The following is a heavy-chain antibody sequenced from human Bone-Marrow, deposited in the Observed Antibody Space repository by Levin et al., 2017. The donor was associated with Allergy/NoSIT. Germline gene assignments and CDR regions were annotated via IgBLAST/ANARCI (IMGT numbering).Heavy chain of an antibody. CDR2: IDWDDDK. V-gene: IGHV2-70*04. Sequence: KASGPTLVKPTQTLTLTCTFSGFSLSTSGMRVNWIRQPPGKALEWLARIDWDDDKFYSTSLKTRLTISKDTSKNQVVLTMTNMDPVDTATYYCTRMGADYNFDYWGQGTLVTVSS. CDR3: TRMGADYNFDY. J-gene: IGHJ4*02. D-gene: IGHD4-11*01. CDR1: GFSLSTSGMR.